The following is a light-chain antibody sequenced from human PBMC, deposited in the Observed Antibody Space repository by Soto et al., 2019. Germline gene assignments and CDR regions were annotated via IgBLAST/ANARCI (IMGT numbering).Light chain of an antibody. V-gene: IGLV2-8*01. CDR1: SSDVGAYIF. J-gene: IGLJ1*01. CDR3: VSFAGGTYV. CDR2: DVN. Sequence: QSVLTQPHSASGPPGQSVTISCTGTSSDVGAYIFVSWYQQHPVKAPKLMVYDVNRRPPGVPDRFFGSKSGNTASLTVSGLQAEDEADYYCVSFAGGTYVFGTGTKVTVL.